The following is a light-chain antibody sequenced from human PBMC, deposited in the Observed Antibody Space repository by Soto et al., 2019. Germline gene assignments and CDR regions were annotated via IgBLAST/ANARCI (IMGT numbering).Light chain of an antibody. Sequence: IGMTQSPATLSVYTGERAILSCRASQSISINLAWYQQKPGQAPRLLIHAASNRATGVPARFSGSWSGTEFTLTISSLQSEDFAVYYCQQYNNWITFGQGTRLEIK. CDR3: QQYNNWIT. V-gene: IGKV3-15*01. CDR1: QSISIN. J-gene: IGKJ5*01. CDR2: AAS.